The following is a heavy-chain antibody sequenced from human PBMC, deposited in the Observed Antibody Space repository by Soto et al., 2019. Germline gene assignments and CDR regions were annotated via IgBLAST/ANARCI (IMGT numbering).Heavy chain of an antibody. CDR2: IKQDGSEK. V-gene: IGHV3-7*01. CDR1: GFTFSSYW. J-gene: IGHJ5*02. D-gene: IGHD3-10*01. Sequence: EVQLVESGGGLVQPGGSLRLSCAASGFTFSSYWMSWVRQAPGKGLEWVANIKQDGSEKYYVDSVKGRFTISRDNAKNSLYLPMNSLRAEDTAVYYCARESVVRGVISNWFDPWGQGTLVTVSS. CDR3: ARESVVRGVISNWFDP.